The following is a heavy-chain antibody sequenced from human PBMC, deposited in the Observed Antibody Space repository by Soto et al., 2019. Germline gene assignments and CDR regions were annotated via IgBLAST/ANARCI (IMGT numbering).Heavy chain of an antibody. V-gene: IGHV4-59*12. J-gene: IGHJ4*02. CDR1: GGSISSYY. D-gene: IGHD2-15*01. CDR3: ARISQGSTPV. Sequence: PSETLSLTCTVSGGSISSYYWSWIRQPPGKGLEWIGYIFYSGSTNYNPSLKSRVTISVDTSKNQFSLKLSSVTPEDAAMYYCARISQGSTPVWGQGTLVTVSS. CDR2: IFYSGST.